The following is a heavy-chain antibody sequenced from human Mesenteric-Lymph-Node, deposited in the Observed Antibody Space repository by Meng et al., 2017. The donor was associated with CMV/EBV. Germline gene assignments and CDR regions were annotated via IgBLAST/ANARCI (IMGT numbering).Heavy chain of an antibody. CDR1: SGSISSYY. Sequence: GSLRLSCTVSSGSISSYYWSWIRQPPGKGLEWIGYIYYSGSTNYNPSLKSRVTISVDTSKNQFSLKLNSVTAADTAVYYCARDRTCTSTDCYKDYFYGMDVWGQGTTVTVSS. CDR3: ARDRTCTSTDCYKDYFYGMDV. V-gene: IGHV4-59*01. CDR2: IYYSGST. J-gene: IGHJ6*02. D-gene: IGHD2-2*02.